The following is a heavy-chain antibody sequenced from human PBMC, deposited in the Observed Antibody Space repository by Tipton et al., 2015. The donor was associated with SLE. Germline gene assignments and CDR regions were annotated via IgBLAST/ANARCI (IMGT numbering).Heavy chain of an antibody. CDR1: GGSFSGYY. J-gene: IGHJ6*03. V-gene: IGHV4-34*01. CDR3: ARVPGLERSYYYNYYVDV. D-gene: IGHD1-1*01. Sequence: TLSLTCAVYGGSFSGYYWSWTRQSPGKGLEWIGDINHSGSTNYNPSLKSRVSISVDTSKNQFSLRLSSVTAADTAVYYCARVPGLERSYYYNYYVDVWGRGTTVTVSS. CDR2: INHSGST.